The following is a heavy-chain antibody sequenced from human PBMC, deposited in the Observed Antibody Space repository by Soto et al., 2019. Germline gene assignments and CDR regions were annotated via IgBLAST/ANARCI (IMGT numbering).Heavy chain of an antibody. D-gene: IGHD5-18*01. Sequence: QVQLVQSGAEVKKPGSSVKVSCKASGGTFSSYAISWVRQAPGQGLEWMGGIIPIFGTADYAQKFQGRVTIIADESTSAAYMELSGLRSEDTAVYYCASHSYGTAEYYYGVDVWGQGTTVTVSS. CDR2: IIPIFGTA. CDR3: ASHSYGTAEYYYGVDV. J-gene: IGHJ6*02. CDR1: GGTFSSYA. V-gene: IGHV1-69*12.